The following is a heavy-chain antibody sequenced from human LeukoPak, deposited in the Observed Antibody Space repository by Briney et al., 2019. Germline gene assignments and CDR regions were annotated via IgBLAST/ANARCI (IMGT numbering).Heavy chain of an antibody. J-gene: IGHJ4*02. CDR1: GFTFSNHW. CDR2: IRSDGGTI. Sequence: GGSLRLSCAASGFTFSNHWMHWVRQTPGKGLVWVSRIRSDGGTIDYADSVRGRFTISRDNAKNTLSLQMNSLRAEDTAVYYCVRETTASGNFFDSWGQGTLVTVSS. V-gene: IGHV3-74*01. D-gene: IGHD4-17*01. CDR3: VRETTASGNFFDS.